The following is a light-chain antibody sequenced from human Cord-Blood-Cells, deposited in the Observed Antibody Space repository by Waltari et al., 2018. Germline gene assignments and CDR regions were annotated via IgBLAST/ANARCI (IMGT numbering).Light chain of an antibody. CDR2: RTH. CDR3: AAWDDSLNGPV. CDR1: SSNIGSNT. J-gene: IGLJ3*02. Sequence: QSVLTQPPSASGTPGQRVTISCSGSSSNIGSNTVNWYQQLPGTAPKLLIDRTHQRPSWVPDRCSGSESGTSASLAISVLQSEDEADYYCAAWDDSLNGPVFGGGTKLTVL. V-gene: IGLV1-44*01.